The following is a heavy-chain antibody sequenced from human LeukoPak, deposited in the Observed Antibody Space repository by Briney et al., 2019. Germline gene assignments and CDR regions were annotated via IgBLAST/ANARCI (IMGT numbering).Heavy chain of an antibody. J-gene: IGHJ4*02. CDR2: ISSNGGST. CDR3: ARDYATDTDMV. Sequence: GGSLRLSCSASGFTFGSYAMHWVRQAPGKRLEYVSAISSNGGSTYYADSVEGRFTISRDNSKNTLYLQMNSLRAEDTAVYYCARDYATDTDMVWGQGTLVTVSS. D-gene: IGHD5-18*01. V-gene: IGHV3-64*04. CDR1: GFTFGSYA.